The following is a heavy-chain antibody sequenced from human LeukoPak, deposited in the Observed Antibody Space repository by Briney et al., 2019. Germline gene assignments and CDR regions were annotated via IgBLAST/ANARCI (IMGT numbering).Heavy chain of an antibody. CDR3: ARDGGYCSSTSCYGYYYMDV. V-gene: IGHV1-46*01. D-gene: IGHD2-2*01. CDR1: GYTFTSYY. J-gene: IGHJ6*03. CDR2: INPSGGST. Sequence: ASVKVSCKASGYTFTSYYMHWVRQAPGQGLEWMGIINPSGGSTSYAQKFQGRVTMTRDTSTSTVYMKLSSLRSEDTAVYYCARDGGYCSSTSCYGYYYMDVWGKGTTVTVSS.